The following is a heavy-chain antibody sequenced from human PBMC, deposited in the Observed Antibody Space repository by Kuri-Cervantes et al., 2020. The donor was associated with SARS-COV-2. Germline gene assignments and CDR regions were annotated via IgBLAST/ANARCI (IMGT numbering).Heavy chain of an antibody. V-gene: IGHV4-34*01. CDR1: GGSFSGYY. D-gene: IGHD3-3*01. Sequence: GSLRLSCAVYGGSFSGYYWSWIRQPPGKGLEWIGEINHSGSTNYNPSLKSRVTISVDTSKNQFSLKLSSVTAADTAVYYCASYRTTIFVSNGAFDIWGQGTMVTDSS. CDR2: INHSGST. CDR3: ASYRTTIFVSNGAFDI. J-gene: IGHJ3*02.